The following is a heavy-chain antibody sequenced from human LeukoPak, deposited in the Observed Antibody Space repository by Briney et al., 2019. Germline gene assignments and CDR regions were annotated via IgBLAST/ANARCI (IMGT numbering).Heavy chain of an antibody. D-gene: IGHD3-10*01. J-gene: IGHJ4*02. V-gene: IGHV3-23*01. CDR3: AKDLVSQRGVGSSEKVDY. CDR2: ILGGGDTT. Sequence: GGSLRLPGAASGLTFNYYAMNWVGQPPGKGLEWFSAILGGGDTTSYADSVKGRFTISRDNSKNTLYLQMNSLRAEDTAVYYCAKDLVSQRGVGSSEKVDYWGQGTLVTVSS. CDR1: GLTFNYYA.